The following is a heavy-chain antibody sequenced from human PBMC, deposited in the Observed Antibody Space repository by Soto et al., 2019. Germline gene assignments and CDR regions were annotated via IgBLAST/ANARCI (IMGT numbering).Heavy chain of an antibody. V-gene: IGHV1-46*01. D-gene: IGHD1-20*01. CDR2: INPSSGGI. Sequence: QVQLEQSGAEVKKPGASVKVSCKASGYLFTSYYMHWVRQAPGQGPEWMGIINPSSGGISYAQKFHGRVTVTRDTSESTVYMELSSLRSEDTAVYYCARAIKVNWNPDYWGQGTLVTVSS. CDR1: GYLFTSYY. CDR3: ARAIKVNWNPDY. J-gene: IGHJ4*02.